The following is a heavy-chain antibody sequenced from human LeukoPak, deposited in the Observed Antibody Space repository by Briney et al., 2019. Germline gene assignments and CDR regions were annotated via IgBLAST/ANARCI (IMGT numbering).Heavy chain of an antibody. V-gene: IGHV4-30-4*01. CDR3: ARKYPDHWFDP. CDR1: GGSISSGNYY. Sequence: SETLSLTCAVSGGSISSGNYYWSWIRQPPGKGLEWIGYIFYTGSTNYSPSLKSRVSISVDPFKNQFSLKLSSVTAADTAVYYCARKYPDHWFDPWGQGTLVTVSS. CDR2: IFYTGST. J-gene: IGHJ5*02. D-gene: IGHD6-6*01.